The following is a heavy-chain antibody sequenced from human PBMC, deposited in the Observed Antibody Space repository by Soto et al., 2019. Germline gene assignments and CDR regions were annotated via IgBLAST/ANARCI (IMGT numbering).Heavy chain of an antibody. CDR3: ARDYGDGYNLLYYFDY. CDR2: ISYDGSNK. V-gene: IGHV3-30-3*01. J-gene: IGHJ4*02. D-gene: IGHD5-12*01. Sequence: QVQLVESGGGVVQPGRSLRLSCAASGFTFSSYAMHWVRQAPGKGLEWVAVISYDGSNKYYADSVKGRFTISRDNSKHKLYLQMNSLRAEDTAVYYCARDYGDGYNLLYYFDYWGQGTLVTVSS. CDR1: GFTFSSYA.